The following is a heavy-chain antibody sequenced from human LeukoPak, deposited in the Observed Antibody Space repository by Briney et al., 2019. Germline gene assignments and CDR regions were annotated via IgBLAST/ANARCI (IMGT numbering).Heavy chain of an antibody. CDR3: ARDRELWFGELLPFDY. V-gene: IGHV3-74*01. D-gene: IGHD3-10*01. J-gene: IGHJ4*02. Sequence: PGGSLRLSCAASGFTFSSYAMSWVRQAPGKGLAWVSRIKTDGSTTYYADSVKGRFTISRDNAKNSLYLQMNSLRAEDTAVYYCARDRELWFGELLPFDYWGQGTLVTVSS. CDR2: IKTDGSTT. CDR1: GFTFSSYA.